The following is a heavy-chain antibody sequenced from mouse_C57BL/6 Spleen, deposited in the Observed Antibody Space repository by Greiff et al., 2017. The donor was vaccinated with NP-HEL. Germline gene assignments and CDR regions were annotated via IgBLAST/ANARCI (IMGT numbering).Heavy chain of an antibody. CDR2: IYPGDGDT. Sequence: VKLLESGAELVKPGASVKISCKASGYTFSSYWMNWVKQRPGKGLEWIGQIYPGDGDTNYNGQFKGKATLTADKSSSTDYMQLSSLASEDSAVYFCARGGVLWGQGTTLTVSS. J-gene: IGHJ2*01. V-gene: IGHV1-80*01. CDR3: ARGGVL. D-gene: IGHD1-1*01. CDR1: GYTFSSYW.